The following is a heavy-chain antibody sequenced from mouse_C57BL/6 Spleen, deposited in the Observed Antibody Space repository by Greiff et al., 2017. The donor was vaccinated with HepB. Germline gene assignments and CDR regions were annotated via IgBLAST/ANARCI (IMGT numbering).Heavy chain of an antibody. V-gene: IGHV14-4*01. D-gene: IGHD3-2*02. CDR2: IDPENGDT. CDR3: TRGAQAPFDY. CDR1: GFNIKDDY. J-gene: IGHJ2*01. Sequence: EVQLVESGAELVRPGASVKLSCTASGFNIKDDYMHWVKQRPEQGLEWIGWIDPENGDTEYASKFQGKATITADTSSNTAYLQLSSLTSEDTAVYYCTRGAQAPFDYWGQGTTLTVSS.